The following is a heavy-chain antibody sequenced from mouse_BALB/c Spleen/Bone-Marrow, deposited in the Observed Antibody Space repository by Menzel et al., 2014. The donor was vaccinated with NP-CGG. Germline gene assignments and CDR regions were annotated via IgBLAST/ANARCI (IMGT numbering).Heavy chain of an antibody. CDR1: GYSFTSYY. D-gene: IGHD2-4*01. Sequence: VQLQQSGPELMKPGASVKISCKASGYSFTSYYIHWVKQNHGKSLEWIGYIDPFNGVTIYNQKFKGKATLTADKPSSTAYMHLSSLTSEDSAVYYCARRVITTGPGFAYWGQGTLVTVSA. CDR2: IDPFNGVT. V-gene: IGHV1-31*01. J-gene: IGHJ3*01. CDR3: ARRVITTGPGFAY.